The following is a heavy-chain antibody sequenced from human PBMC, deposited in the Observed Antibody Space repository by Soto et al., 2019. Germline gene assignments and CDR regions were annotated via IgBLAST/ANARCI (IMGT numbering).Heavy chain of an antibody. D-gene: IGHD3-16*01. CDR2: MQHTGNT. J-gene: IGHJ5*02. V-gene: IGHV4-4*07. Sequence: PSETLSLTCAVSGASIRSYRWSWIRQPAGKGLEWIGRMQHTGNTNYNPSLKSRVTMSVDTSKNQISLKMTSVTAADTAVYFCAKDVSSRRWFDPWGQGIMITVYS. CDR1: GASIRSYR. CDR3: AKDVSSRRWFDP.